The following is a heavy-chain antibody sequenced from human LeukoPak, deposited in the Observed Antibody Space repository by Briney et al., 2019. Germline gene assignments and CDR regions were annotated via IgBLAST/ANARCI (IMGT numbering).Heavy chain of an antibody. CDR3: ARAIRGSAVDTGDR. CDR2: IKKDGSEE. V-gene: IGHV3-7*01. Sequence: PGGSLTLSCTASGFPFSRYWMRWVRQAPGRGLEGLANIKKDGSEEYYVDSVKGRFTISRDNARNSLFLQMNSLTVEDTAVYYCARAIRGSAVDTGDRWGQGALVTVSS. CDR1: GFPFSRYW. J-gene: IGHJ4*02. D-gene: IGHD3-10*01.